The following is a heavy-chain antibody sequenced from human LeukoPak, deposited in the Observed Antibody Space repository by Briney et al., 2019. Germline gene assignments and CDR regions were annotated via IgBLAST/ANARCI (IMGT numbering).Heavy chain of an antibody. V-gene: IGHV1-46*01. Sequence: ASEKVSCKAAGYTFTSYYVHWGGQAPRHRVKGMGMINPSGGSASYSQKFQGRVTMTRDTSTSQFYMELSSLRAEDTAVYYCARSIGGYLNFDYWGQGTLVTVSS. CDR1: GYTFTSYY. CDR2: INPSGGSA. CDR3: ARSIGGYLNFDY. J-gene: IGHJ4*02. D-gene: IGHD1-26*01.